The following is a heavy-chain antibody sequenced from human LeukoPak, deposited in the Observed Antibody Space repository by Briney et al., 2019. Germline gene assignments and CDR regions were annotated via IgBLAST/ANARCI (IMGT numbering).Heavy chain of an antibody. J-gene: IGHJ6*02. Sequence: GGSLRLSCAASGFTFSSYGMHWVRQAPGKGLEWVAVIPYDGSNKYYADSVKGRFTISRDNSKNTLYLQMNSLGAEDTAVYYCANLVAAAGTTNYYYYYGMDVWGQGTTVTVSS. D-gene: IGHD6-13*01. CDR1: GFTFSSYG. CDR2: IPYDGSNK. V-gene: IGHV3-30*18. CDR3: ANLVAAAGTTNYYYYYGMDV.